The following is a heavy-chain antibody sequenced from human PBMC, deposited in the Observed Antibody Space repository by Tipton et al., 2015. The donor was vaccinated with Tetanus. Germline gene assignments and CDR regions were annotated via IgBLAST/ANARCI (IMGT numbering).Heavy chain of an antibody. Sequence: SLRLSCAASGFTVSSNYMSWVRQAPGKGLEWVSVIYSGGSTYYADSVKGRFTISRDNSKNSLYLQMNSLRAEDTALYYCAKADSSAWYELDYWGRGTLVTVSS. CDR2: IYSGGST. D-gene: IGHD6-19*01. CDR3: AKADSSAWYELDY. CDR1: GFTVSSNY. V-gene: IGHV3-53*05. J-gene: IGHJ4*02.